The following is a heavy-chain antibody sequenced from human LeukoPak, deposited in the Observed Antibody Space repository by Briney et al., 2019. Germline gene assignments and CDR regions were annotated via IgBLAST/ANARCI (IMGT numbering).Heavy chain of an antibody. CDR1: GFTFSRYW. Sequence: GGSLRLSCADSGFTFSRYWMHWVRQTPGKGLVWVSCISADGSVTRYADSVKGRFTISRDNTKSTLYLQMHSLRAEDTAVYYCATAGGDGSRMGFDPWGQGTQVTVSS. V-gene: IGHV3-74*01. CDR3: ATAGGDGSRMGFDP. CDR2: ISADGSVT. J-gene: IGHJ5*02. D-gene: IGHD2-15*01.